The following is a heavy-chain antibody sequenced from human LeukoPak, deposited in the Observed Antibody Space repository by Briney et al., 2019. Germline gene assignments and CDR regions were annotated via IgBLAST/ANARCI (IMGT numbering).Heavy chain of an antibody. D-gene: IGHD3-3*01. J-gene: IGHJ4*02. CDR3: ARSLYDFWSGYSQAYYFDY. V-gene: IGHV4-34*01. Sequence: SETLSLTCAVYGGSFSGYYWSWIRQPPGKGLEWIGEINHSGSTNYNPSLKSRVTISVDTSKNQFSLKLSSVTAADTAVYYCARSLYDFWSGYSQAYYFDYWGQGTLVTVSS. CDR2: INHSGST. CDR1: GGSFSGYY.